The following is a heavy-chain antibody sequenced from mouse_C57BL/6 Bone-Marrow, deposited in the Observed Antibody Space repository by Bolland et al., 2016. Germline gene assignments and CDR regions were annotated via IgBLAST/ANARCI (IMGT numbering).Heavy chain of an antibody. V-gene: IGHV10-3*01. D-gene: IGHD2-4*01. CDR2: AT. J-gene: IGHJ3*01. Sequence: ATYYADSVKDRFTISRDDSQSMLYLQMNNLKTEDTAMYYCVPSYDYDQAWFAYWGQGTLV. CDR3: VPSYDYDQAWFAY.